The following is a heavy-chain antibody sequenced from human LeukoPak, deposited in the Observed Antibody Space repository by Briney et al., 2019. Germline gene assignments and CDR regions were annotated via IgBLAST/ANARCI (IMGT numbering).Heavy chain of an antibody. J-gene: IGHJ6*03. CDR1: GFTFSSYA. D-gene: IGHD1-1*01. CDR3: AKKQQAGTGWNYMDV. V-gene: IGHV3-64*04. Sequence: GGSLRLSCAASGFTFSSYAMHWVRQAPGKGLEYVSAISSNGGSTYYADSVKGRFTISRDNSKNTLYLHMNSLRAEDTAVYHCAKKQQAGTGWNYMDVWGTGTTVTVSS. CDR2: ISSNGGST.